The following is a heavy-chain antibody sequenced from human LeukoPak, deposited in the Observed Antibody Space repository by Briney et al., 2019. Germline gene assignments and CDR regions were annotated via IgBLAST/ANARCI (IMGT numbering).Heavy chain of an antibody. CDR2: IYYSGST. CDR3: ARLDPNWYFEL. J-gene: IGHJ2*01. Sequence: SETLSLTCTVSGASITSYYWGWIRQPPGKGLECIGYIYYSGSTNYNPSLKRRVSMSVGTSRAQFSLRLSSVTAADTAVYYCARLDPNWYFELWGPGTLVTVSS. CDR1: GASITSYY. V-gene: IGHV4-59*08.